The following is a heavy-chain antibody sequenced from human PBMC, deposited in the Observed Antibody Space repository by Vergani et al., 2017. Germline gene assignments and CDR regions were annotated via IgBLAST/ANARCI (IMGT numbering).Heavy chain of an antibody. Sequence: EVQLLESGGGLVQPGGSLRLSCAASGFTFSTYAMTWVRQAPGKGLEWVATISSDGSSTYYADSVKGRFTISRDNSKNSLSLQMNSLTAEDTAIYYCAGRQGTSAYYYGGFDYWGQGFLVTVSS. V-gene: IGHV3-23*01. CDR1: GFTFSTYA. D-gene: IGHD3-22*01. CDR3: AGRQGTSAYYYGGFDY. J-gene: IGHJ4*02. CDR2: ISSDGSST.